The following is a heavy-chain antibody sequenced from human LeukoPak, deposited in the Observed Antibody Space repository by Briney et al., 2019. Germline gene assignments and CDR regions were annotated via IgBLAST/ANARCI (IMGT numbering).Heavy chain of an antibody. Sequence: PGGSLRLSCAASGFTFDDYGMSWIRQPPGKGLEWIGEINHSGSTNYNPSLKSRVTISVDTSKNQFSLKLSSVTAADTAVYYCAKVPWGTSLYGASDIWGQGTMVTVSS. V-gene: IGHV4-34*01. CDR3: AKVPWGTSLYGASDI. D-gene: IGHD2-2*01. J-gene: IGHJ3*02. CDR2: INHSGST. CDR1: GFTFDDYG.